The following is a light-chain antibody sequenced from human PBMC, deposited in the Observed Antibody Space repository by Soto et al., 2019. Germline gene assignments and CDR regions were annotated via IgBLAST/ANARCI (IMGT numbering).Light chain of an antibody. J-gene: IGLJ1*01. CDR3: NSYTSSSTLYV. Sequence: QSVLTQPRSVSGSPGQSVTISCTGTSSDVGGYNYVSWYQQHPGKAPKLMIYEVTNRPSGISNRFSGSKSANTASLTISGLQAEDEADYYCNSYTSSSTLYVFGTGTKVTVL. CDR1: SSDVGGYNY. V-gene: IGLV2-14*01. CDR2: EVT.